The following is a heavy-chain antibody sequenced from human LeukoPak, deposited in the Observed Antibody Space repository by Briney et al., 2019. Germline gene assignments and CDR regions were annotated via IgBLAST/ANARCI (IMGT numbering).Heavy chain of an antibody. Sequence: ASVKVSCKASGYTFTGYYMHWVRQAPGQGLEWMGLINPSGGSTTYAQKFQGRVTMTRDTSTSTVYMELSSLRSDDTAVYYCARDRYVFWNSFSFWGQGTLVTVSS. V-gene: IGHV1-46*01. CDR1: GYTFTGYY. D-gene: IGHD3-3*01. CDR3: ARDRYVFWNSFSF. CDR2: INPSGGST. J-gene: IGHJ4*02.